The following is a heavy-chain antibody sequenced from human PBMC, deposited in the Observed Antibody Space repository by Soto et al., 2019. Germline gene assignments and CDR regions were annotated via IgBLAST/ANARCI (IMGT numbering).Heavy chain of an antibody. CDR3: ARNVRFIAAARLTPSYDAFDI. V-gene: IGHV3-30-3*01. J-gene: IGHJ3*02. D-gene: IGHD6-13*01. CDR2: ISYDGSNK. Sequence: GGSLRLSWAASGFTCSSYGMHWVRQAPGKGLEWVAVISYDGSNKFYADSVKGRFTISRDNSKNTLYLQMNSLRAEDTAVYYCARNVRFIAAARLTPSYDAFDIWGQGTMVTVSS. CDR1: GFTCSSYG.